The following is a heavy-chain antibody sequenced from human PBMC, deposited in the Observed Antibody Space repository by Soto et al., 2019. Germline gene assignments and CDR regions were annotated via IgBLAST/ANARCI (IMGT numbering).Heavy chain of an antibody. CDR3: ARFSPPRKSYDSNPGWFDP. J-gene: IGHJ5*02. Sequence: AETLSLTCTVSGGSLNSYYWTWIRQSPGKGLEWIGYVSSTGSTNYNPSLKSRVILSLDTSTSEVSLSLTSVTAADAAVYFCARFSPPRKSYDSNPGWFDPWGQGIMVTVSS. V-gene: IGHV4-59*01. D-gene: IGHD3-22*01. CDR2: VSSTGST. CDR1: GGSLNSYY.